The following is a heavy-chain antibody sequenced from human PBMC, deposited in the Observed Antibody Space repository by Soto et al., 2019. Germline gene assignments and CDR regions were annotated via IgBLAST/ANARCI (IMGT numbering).Heavy chain of an antibody. V-gene: IGHV5-10-1*01. CDR2: IDPSDSYT. CDR1: GYSFTSYW. D-gene: IGHD4-4*01. CDR3: ARHRPTTIVFDY. J-gene: IGHJ4*02. Sequence: VESLKISCTGSGYSFTSYWISWVRQMPWKGLEWMGRIDPSDSYTNYSPSFQGHVTISADKSITTAYLQWSSLKASDTAMYYCARHRPTTIVFDYWGQGTLVTVSS.